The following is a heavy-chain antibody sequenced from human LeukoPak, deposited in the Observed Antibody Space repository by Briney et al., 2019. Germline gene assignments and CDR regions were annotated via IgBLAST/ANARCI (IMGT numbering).Heavy chain of an antibody. CDR1: GYTFTNYD. D-gene: IGHD3-10*01. J-gene: IGHJ6*02. V-gene: IGHV1-8*01. Sequence: ASVKVSCKASGYTFTNYDINWVRQATGQGLEWMGWMNPNSGNTGYAQNFQGRITMTRNTSISTAYMELSSLTSDDTAVYFCARRLSGTYYYGSGSYYGMDVWGQGTTVTVSS. CDR3: ARRLSGTYYYGSGSYYGMDV. CDR2: MNPNSGNT.